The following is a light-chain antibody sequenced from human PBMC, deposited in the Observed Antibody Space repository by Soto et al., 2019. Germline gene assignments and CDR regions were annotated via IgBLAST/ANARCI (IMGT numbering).Light chain of an antibody. Sequence: EIVMTQSPATLSVSPGEGAPFSCRASQSVSSNLAWYQHQPGRAPRLLIYHASTRATGIPGRFSGSGSETEFTLTISSLRSEDFEVYYCQQYDNWPGTFGQGTKVDIK. V-gene: IGKV3-15*01. CDR2: HAS. CDR3: QQYDNWPGT. J-gene: IGKJ1*01. CDR1: QSVSSN.